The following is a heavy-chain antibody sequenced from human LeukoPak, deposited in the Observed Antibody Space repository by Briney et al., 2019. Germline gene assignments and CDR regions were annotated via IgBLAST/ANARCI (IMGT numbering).Heavy chain of an antibody. CDR2: ISTYNGNT. CDR1: GYVFTKYG. V-gene: IGHV1-18*01. Sequence: ASVKVSCKASGYVFTKYGITWVRQAPGQGREWMTWISTYNGNTNYAQKLRGRVTMTTDTSTSTASMELRSLRSDDTAVYYCARTPYVGDEYYSYYMDVWGKGTTVTVSS. D-gene: IGHD3-10*02. CDR3: ARTPYVGDEYYSYYMDV. J-gene: IGHJ6*03.